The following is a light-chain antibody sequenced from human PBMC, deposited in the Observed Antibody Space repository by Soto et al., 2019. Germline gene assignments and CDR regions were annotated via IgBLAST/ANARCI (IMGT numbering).Light chain of an antibody. CDR3: QQYQNYPVT. V-gene: IGKV1-16*02. CDR2: AAS. CDR1: QAINNY. Sequence: DVQMTQSPSSLSASVGDRVTITCRASQAINNYLAWFQQKPGQAPKSLIYAASSLQSGVPSNFSGSGSGTDFTLTISSLQPEDFATYYCQQYQNYPVTFGGGTKVEIK. J-gene: IGKJ4*02.